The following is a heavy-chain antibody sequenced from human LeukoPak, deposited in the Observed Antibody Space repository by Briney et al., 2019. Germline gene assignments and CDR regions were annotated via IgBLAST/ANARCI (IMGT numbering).Heavy chain of an antibody. CDR2: THHSGAT. D-gene: IGHD7-27*01. Sequence: KPSETLSLTCSVSGYSISSGYFWGWIRQPPGKGPEWIATTHHSGATYYNPSLKSRVTLSVDTSKNQVSLKMTSVTAADTAVYYCTREVWGSTFPDYCGQGTLVTVSS. J-gene: IGHJ4*02. CDR1: GYSISSGYF. CDR3: TREVWGSTFPDY. V-gene: IGHV4-38-2*02.